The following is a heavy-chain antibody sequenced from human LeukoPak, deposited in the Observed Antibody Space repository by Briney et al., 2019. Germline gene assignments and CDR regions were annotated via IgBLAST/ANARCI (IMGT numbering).Heavy chain of an antibody. CDR2: IYHSGST. J-gene: IGHJ3*02. CDR3: ARGGSGWYMFGAFDI. D-gene: IGHD6-19*01. CDR1: GYSISSGYY. V-gene: IGHV4-38-2*02. Sequence: PSETLSLTCTVSGYSISSGYYWGWIRQPPGKGLEWIGSIYHSGSTYYNPSLKSRVTISVDTSKNQFSLKLSSVTAADTAVYYCARGGSGWYMFGAFDIWGQGTMVTVSS.